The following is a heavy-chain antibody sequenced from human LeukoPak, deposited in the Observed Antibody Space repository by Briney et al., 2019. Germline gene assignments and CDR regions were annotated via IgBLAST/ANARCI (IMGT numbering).Heavy chain of an antibody. V-gene: IGHV3-21*04. CDR2: ISSSSSYI. D-gene: IGHD3-10*01. CDR3: AKDGLWFGESPRAK. J-gene: IGHJ4*02. CDR1: GFTFTNYA. Sequence: GGSLRLSCAASGFTFTNYAMHWVRQAPGKGLEWVSSISSSSSYIYYADSVKGRFTISRDNAKNSLYLQMNSLRAEDTAVYYCAKDGLWFGESPRAKGGQGTLVTVSS.